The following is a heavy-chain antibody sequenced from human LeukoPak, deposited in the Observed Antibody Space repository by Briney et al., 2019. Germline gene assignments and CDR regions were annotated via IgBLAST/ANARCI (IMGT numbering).Heavy chain of an antibody. D-gene: IGHD5-12*01. J-gene: IGHJ4*02. CDR3: AKGAYDYIEVGYFDY. Sequence: GGSLRLSCAASGFSISNSAMSWVRQAPGKGPEWVSLIIASSGSTFYADSVKGRFTISRDNSKNTLFLQMNSLRAEDTAVYYCAKGAYDYIEVGYFDYWGQGTLVTVSS. CDR2: IIASSGST. V-gene: IGHV3-23*01. CDR1: GFSISNSA.